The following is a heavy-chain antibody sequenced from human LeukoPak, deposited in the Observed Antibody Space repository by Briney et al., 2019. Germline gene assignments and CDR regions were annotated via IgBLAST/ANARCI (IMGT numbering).Heavy chain of an antibody. CDR1: GGSISSYY. Sequence: SETLSLTCTVSGGSISSYYWSWIRKPAGKGLEWIGRIFASGSANYNPSLKSRVTMSIDTSKNQLSLKMSSVTAADTAVYYCARGLDFWSGTSPYYYYYMDVWGKGTTVTVSS. V-gene: IGHV4-4*07. CDR3: ARGLDFWSGTSPYYYYYMDV. CDR2: IFASGSA. D-gene: IGHD3-3*01. J-gene: IGHJ6*03.